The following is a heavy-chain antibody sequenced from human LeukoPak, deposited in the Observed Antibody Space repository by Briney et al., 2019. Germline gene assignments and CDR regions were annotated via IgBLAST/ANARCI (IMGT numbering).Heavy chain of an antibody. CDR2: MNPNSGNT. D-gene: IGHD5-12*01. CDR1: GYTFTSYD. V-gene: IGHV1-8*01. Sequence: ASVKVSSKASGYTFTSYDINWVRQATGQGLEWMGWMNPNSGNTGYAQKFQGRVTMTRNTSISTAYMELSSLRSEDTAVYYCARAGGGYDYYYYYYMDVWGKGTTVTVSS. J-gene: IGHJ6*03. CDR3: ARAGGGYDYYYYYYMDV.